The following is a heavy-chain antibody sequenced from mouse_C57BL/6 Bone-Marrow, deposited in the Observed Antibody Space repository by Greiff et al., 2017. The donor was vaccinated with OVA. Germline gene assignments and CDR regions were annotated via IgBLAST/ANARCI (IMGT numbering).Heavy chain of an antibody. Sequence: QVQLKHSGAELARPGASVKLSCKASGYTFTSYGISWVKQRTGQGLEWIGEIYPRSGNTYYNEKFKGKATLTADKSSSTAYMELRSLTSEDSAVYFCAREGGLYWGQGTLVTVSA. CDR1: GYTFTSYG. J-gene: IGHJ3*01. CDR3: AREGGLY. V-gene: IGHV1-81*01. D-gene: IGHD3-1*01. CDR2: IYPRSGNT.